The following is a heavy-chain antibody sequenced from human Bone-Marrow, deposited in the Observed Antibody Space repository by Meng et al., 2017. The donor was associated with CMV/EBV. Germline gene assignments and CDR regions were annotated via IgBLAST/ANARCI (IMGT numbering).Heavy chain of an antibody. D-gene: IGHD1-26*01. Sequence: VSGDSITSDYWSWIRQPPGKGLEWIGYTSYSGRTDYNPSLKSRVTLSEDTSKNQFSLKLRSVTAADTAVYYCARRRVAATISADFFDYWGQGTLVTVSS. CDR1: GDSITSDY. J-gene: IGHJ4*02. V-gene: IGHV4-59*01. CDR2: TSYSGRT. CDR3: ARRRVAATISADFFDY.